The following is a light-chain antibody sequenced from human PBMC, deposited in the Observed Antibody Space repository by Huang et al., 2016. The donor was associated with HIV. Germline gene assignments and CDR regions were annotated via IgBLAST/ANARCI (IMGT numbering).Light chain of an antibody. CDR2: DAS. CDR3: QQYNNWPPWT. CDR1: QRVNNK. V-gene: IGKV3-15*01. J-gene: IGKJ1*01. Sequence: EVVMTQSPVTLSVSPGERATLSCRASQRVNNKLAWFQQKPGQAPRLLIHDASSRATGIPDRCSGSGSGTEFTLTISSLQSEDFAVYYCQQYNNWPPWTFGQGTKVEIK.